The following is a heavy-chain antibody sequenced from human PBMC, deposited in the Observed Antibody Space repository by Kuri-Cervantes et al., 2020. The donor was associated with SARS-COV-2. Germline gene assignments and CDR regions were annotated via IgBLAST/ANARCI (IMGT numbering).Heavy chain of an antibody. V-gene: IGHV1-46*01. Sequence: ASVKVSCKASGYTFTTYYIHWVRQAPGRGLEWMGIINPSGGGTSYAQKFQGRVAVTRDTPTSTVYMELSSLRSEDTAVYYCARDPATVTTGIGMDVWGQGTTVTVSS. CDR3: ARDPATVTTGIGMDV. CDR1: GYTFTTYY. J-gene: IGHJ6*02. D-gene: IGHD4-17*01. CDR2: INPSGGGT.